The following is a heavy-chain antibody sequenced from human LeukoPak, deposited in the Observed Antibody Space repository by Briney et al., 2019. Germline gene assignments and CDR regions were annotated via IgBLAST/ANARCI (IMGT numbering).Heavy chain of an antibody. J-gene: IGHJ4*02. Sequence: ASVKVSCKSSGYTFTGNYMHCVRQAPGQGLEWMGWINPNSGDTKYAQNFQGRVTMTRDTSITTTYMELSSLRSDDTAVYYCVRDRHTVAVAATLDYWGQGTLVIASS. CDR1: GYTFTGNY. CDR3: VRDRHTVAVAATLDY. V-gene: IGHV1-2*02. CDR2: INPNSGDT. D-gene: IGHD6-19*01.